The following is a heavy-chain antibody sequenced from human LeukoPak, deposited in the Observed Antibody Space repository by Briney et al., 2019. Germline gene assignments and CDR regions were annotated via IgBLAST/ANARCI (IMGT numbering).Heavy chain of an antibody. CDR2: ISAYNGNT. Sequence: GASVKVSCKASGCTFTSYGISWVRQAPGQGLEWMGWISAYNGNTNYAQKLQGRVTMTTDTSTSTAYMELRSLRSEDTAIYYCARIRDGYNDAYDIWGQGTVVTVPS. J-gene: IGHJ3*02. D-gene: IGHD5-24*01. CDR3: ARIRDGYNDAYDI. CDR1: GCTFTSYG. V-gene: IGHV1-18*01.